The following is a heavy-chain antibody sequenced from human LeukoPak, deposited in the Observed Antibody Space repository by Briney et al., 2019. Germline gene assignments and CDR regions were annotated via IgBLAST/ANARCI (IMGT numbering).Heavy chain of an antibody. V-gene: IGHV3-30*18. CDR3: AKATSGNEDVSEAGGGWFDP. J-gene: IGHJ5*02. D-gene: IGHD2-2*01. CDR2: ISFDGSNK. Sequence: GGSLRLSCAASGFTFSTYSMNRVRQAPGKGLEWVAVISFDGSNKFYSDSLKGRFTISRDNSKNTLHLQMESLRPDDTGVYYCAKATSGNEDVSEAGGGWFDPWGQGTLVTVSS. CDR1: GFTFSTYS.